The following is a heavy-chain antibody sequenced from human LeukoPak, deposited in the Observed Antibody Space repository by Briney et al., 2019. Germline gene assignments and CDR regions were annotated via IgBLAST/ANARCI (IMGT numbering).Heavy chain of an antibody. CDR1: GFTFSSYW. D-gene: IGHD2-15*01. Sequence: GGSLRLSCAASGFTFSSYWMSWVRQAPGKGLEWVANIKQDGSEKYYVDSVKGGFTISRDNAKTSLYLQMNSLRAEDTAGSYCARSRYCSGGSCYSDYWGQGTLVTVSS. J-gene: IGHJ4*02. V-gene: IGHV3-7*01. CDR2: IKQDGSEK. CDR3: ARSRYCSGGSCYSDY.